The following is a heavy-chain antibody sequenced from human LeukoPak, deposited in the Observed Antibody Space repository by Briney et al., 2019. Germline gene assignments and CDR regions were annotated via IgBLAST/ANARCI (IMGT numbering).Heavy chain of an antibody. V-gene: IGHV4-59*01. Sequence: ASETLSLTCTVSGGSISSYYWSWIRQPPGKGLEWIGYIYYSRSTNYNPSLKSRVTISVDTSKNQFSLKLSSVTAADTAVYYCARDPLNSWGSNWYFDLWGRGTLVTVSS. CDR2: IYYSRST. CDR3: ARDPLNSWGSNWYFDL. J-gene: IGHJ2*01. D-gene: IGHD7-27*01. CDR1: GGSISSYY.